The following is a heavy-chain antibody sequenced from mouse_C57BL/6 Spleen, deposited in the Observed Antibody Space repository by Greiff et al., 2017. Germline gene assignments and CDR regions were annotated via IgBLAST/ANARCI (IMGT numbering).Heavy chain of an antibody. D-gene: IGHD1-1*01. CDR2: IDPETGGT. Sequence: QVQLQQSGAELVRPGASVTLSCKASGYTFTDYEMHWVKQTPVHGLEWIGAIDPETGGTAYNQKFKGKAILTADKSASTAYMQLRSLTSEDSAVYYCTSSGFITTVVAPGGWGQGTLVTVAA. CDR3: TSSGFITTVVAPGG. V-gene: IGHV1-15*01. J-gene: IGHJ3*01. CDR1: GYTFTDYE.